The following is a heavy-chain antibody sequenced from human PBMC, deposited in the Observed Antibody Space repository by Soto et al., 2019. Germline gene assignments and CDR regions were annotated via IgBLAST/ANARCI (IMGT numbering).Heavy chain of an antibody. J-gene: IGHJ1*01. V-gene: IGHV3-23*01. D-gene: IGHD6-19*01. CDR1: GFTFSSYA. CDR2: ISGSGGST. CDR3: ANVAVAGICFQH. Sequence: GSLRLSCAASGFTFSSYAMSWVRQAPGKGLEWVSAISGSGGSTYYAGSVKGRFTISRDNSKNTLYLQMNSLRAEDTAVYYCANVAVAGICFQHWGQDTLVTVSS.